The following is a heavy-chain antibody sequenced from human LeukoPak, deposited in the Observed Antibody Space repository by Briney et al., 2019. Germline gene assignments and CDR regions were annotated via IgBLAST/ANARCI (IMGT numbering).Heavy chain of an antibody. Sequence: GGSLRLSCAVSGFTFSRYSMNWVRQAPGKGLEWVSSMSVISGLIYYADSVKGRFTISRDNAKSSLYLQMNSLTAEDTAVYYCAREFEYSTSGAGYWGQGALVTVSS. CDR2: MSVISGLI. D-gene: IGHD6-6*01. J-gene: IGHJ4*02. CDR1: GFTFSRYS. V-gene: IGHV3-21*01. CDR3: AREFEYSTSGAGY.